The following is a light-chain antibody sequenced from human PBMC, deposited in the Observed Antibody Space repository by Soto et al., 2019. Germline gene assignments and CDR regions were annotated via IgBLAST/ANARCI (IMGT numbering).Light chain of an antibody. Sequence: QSVLTQPPFASGSPGQSVTISCTGTTSDVGGYNYVSWYQQHPGKAPNLLIYGVTYRPSGISYRFSGSKSGSTASLTISGLRDEDDADYYCSSYSTSFFYVFGTGTKLTVL. J-gene: IGLJ1*01. CDR3: SSYSTSFFYV. CDR1: TSDVGGYNY. V-gene: IGLV2-14*01. CDR2: GVT.